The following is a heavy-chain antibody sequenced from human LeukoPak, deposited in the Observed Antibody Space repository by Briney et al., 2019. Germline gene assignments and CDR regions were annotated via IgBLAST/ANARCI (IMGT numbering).Heavy chain of an antibody. V-gene: IGHV4-39*01. Sequence: PETLSLTCTVSGGSISSSTYYWGWIRQPPGKGLEWIGSIYYSGSTYYNPSLKSRVTISVDTSKNQFSLKLSSVTAADTAVYYCARYYGSGSSLDYWGQGTLVTVSS. CDR1: GGSISSSTYY. J-gene: IGHJ4*02. CDR2: IYYSGST. CDR3: ARYYGSGSSLDY. D-gene: IGHD3-10*01.